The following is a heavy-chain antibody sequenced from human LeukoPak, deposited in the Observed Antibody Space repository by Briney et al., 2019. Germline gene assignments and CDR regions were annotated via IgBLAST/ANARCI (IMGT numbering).Heavy chain of an antibody. CDR2: ISSSSYI. Sequence: GGSLRLSCAASGFTFSSYSMNWVRQAPGKGLEWVSSISSSSYIYYADSVKGRFTISRDNAKNSLYLQMNSLRAEDTAVYYCASSGVSSNYVYYYYYYMDVWGKGTTVSVSS. D-gene: IGHD4-11*01. J-gene: IGHJ6*03. CDR1: GFTFSSYS. V-gene: IGHV3-21*01. CDR3: ASSGVSSNYVYYYYYYMDV.